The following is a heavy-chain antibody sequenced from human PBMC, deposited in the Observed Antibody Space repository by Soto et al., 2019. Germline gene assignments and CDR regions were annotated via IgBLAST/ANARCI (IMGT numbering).Heavy chain of an antibody. CDR2: IRRKANSYTT. J-gene: IGHJ6*02. CDR1: GLIFSDYH. V-gene: IGHV3-72*01. D-gene: IGHD6-19*01. CDR3: AMLGGWSGGSSGMDV. Sequence: ESGGGLVQPGGSLRLSCAASGLIFSDYHMDWVRQAPGKGLEWVGRIRRKANSYTTEYAASVKGRFTISRDDSKNSLYLQMNSLKSEDTAVYYCAMLGGWSGGSSGMDVWGHWTTVTVSS.